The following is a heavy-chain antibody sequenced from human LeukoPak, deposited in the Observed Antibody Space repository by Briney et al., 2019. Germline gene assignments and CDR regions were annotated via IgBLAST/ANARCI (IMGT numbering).Heavy chain of an antibody. CDR1: GYTFTNYY. V-gene: IGHV1-46*01. J-gene: IGHJ4*02. CDR3: ARENVDTAHSDY. CDR2: INPSDGST. Sequence: ASVKVSCKASGYTFTNYYMHWVRQAPGQGLEWMGMINPSDGSTRYAQKFQGRVTMTTDTSTSTAYMELRSLRSDDTAVYYCARENVDTAHSDYWGQGTLVTASS. D-gene: IGHD5-18*01.